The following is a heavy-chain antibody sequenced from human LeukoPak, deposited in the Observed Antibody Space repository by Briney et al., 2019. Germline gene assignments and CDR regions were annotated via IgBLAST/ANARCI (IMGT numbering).Heavy chain of an antibody. CDR3: ARETSQKGAHYMDV. CDR2: IYYSGYT. CDR1: GGSISSYY. J-gene: IGHJ6*03. Sequence: SETLSLTCTVSGGSISSYYWSWIRQPPGKGLEYIGYIYYSGYTNYNPSLKSRVTISVDTSKNQFSLKLSSVSAADTAVYYCARETSQKGAHYMDVWGKGTTVTISS. D-gene: IGHD3-16*01. V-gene: IGHV4-59*01.